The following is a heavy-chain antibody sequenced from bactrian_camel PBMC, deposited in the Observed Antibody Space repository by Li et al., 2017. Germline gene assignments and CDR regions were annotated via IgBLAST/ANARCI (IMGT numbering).Heavy chain of an antibody. J-gene: IGHJ4*01. CDR1: EWKYKHSDMYC. CDR2: IDSDGTT. D-gene: IGHD3*01. V-gene: IGHV3S53*01. Sequence: QVQLVESGGGSVQAGGSLTLSCVFSEWKYKHSDMYCMGWFRQAPGKEREGVAAIDSDGTTAYADSVKGRFTISQDNAKNTLYLQLTDLKTEDTAMYYCAAGDIYVDQPRLRGQGTQVTVS. CDR3: AAGDIYVDQPRL.